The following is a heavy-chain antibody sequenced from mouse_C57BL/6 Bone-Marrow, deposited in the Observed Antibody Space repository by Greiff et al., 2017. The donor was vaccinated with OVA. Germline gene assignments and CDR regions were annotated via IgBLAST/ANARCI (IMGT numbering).Heavy chain of an antibody. CDR2: IDPSDSYT. CDR3: ATGGGLRWYFDV. Sequence: QVQLQQPGAELVKPGASVKLSCKASGYTFTSYWMQWVKQRPGQGLEWIGEIDPSDSYTNYNQKFKGKATLTVDTSSSTAYMQLSSLTSEDSAGDYCATGGGLRWYFDVWGTGTTVTVSS. J-gene: IGHJ1*03. D-gene: IGHD2-4*01. V-gene: IGHV1-50*01. CDR1: GYTFTSYW.